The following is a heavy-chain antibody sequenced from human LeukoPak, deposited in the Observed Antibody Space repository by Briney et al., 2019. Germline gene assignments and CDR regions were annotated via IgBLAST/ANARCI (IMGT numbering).Heavy chain of an antibody. CDR1: GFTFSSYG. CDR3: ARSRAYSSGDVSY. D-gene: IGHD6-19*01. J-gene: IGHJ4*02. V-gene: IGHV3-30*03. CDR2: ISYDGSNK. Sequence: GGSLRLSCAASGFTFSSYGMHWVRQAPGKGLEWVAVISYDGSNKYYADSVKGRFTISRDNSKNTLYLQMNSLRAEDTAVYYCARSRAYSSGDVSYWGQGTLVTVSP.